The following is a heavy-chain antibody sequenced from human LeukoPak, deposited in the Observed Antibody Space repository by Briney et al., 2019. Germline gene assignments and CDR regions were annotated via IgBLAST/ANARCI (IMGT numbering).Heavy chain of an antibody. Sequence: ASVKVSCKASVYTFTNYYIHLVRQAPGQGLEWMGIINPSGGSTSYAQKFEGRVTVTRDTSTSTVYMELSSLRSEDTAVYHCARGRGYSSWWEPFYYWGQGTLVTVSS. V-gene: IGHV1-46*01. D-gene: IGHD6-13*01. J-gene: IGHJ4*02. CDR2: INPSGGST. CDR3: ARGRGYSSWWEPFYY. CDR1: VYTFTNYY.